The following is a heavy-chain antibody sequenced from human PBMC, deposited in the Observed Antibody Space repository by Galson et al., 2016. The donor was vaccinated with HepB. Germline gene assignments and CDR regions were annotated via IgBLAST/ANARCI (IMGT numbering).Heavy chain of an antibody. CDR2: IKRDESAT. V-gene: IGHV3-7*01. CDR3: ARGGSMDV. Sequence: SLRLSCAASGFTFSNSLMTWVRLAPGKGLEWVASIKRDESATYYMGSVKGRFTISRNNAKNSLSLQMNSLRAEDTALYYCARGGSMDVWGQGTTVTVSS. J-gene: IGHJ6*02. CDR1: GFTFSNSL.